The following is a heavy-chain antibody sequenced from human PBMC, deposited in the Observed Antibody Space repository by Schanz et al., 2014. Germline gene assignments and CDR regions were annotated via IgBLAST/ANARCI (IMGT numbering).Heavy chain of an antibody. D-gene: IGHD3-3*01. CDR1: GASISSTTYY. Sequence: QLQLQESGPGLVKPSETLSLTCSVSGASISSTTYYWGWVRQPPGKGLEWIGNIYYSGNTYYNPPRERRFTVSIDPSGTQFPLTLPSVTAADTAVYYCARHHDFWSGPDGRYLDLWGQGTLVTVSS. CDR3: ARHHDFWSGPDGRYLDL. V-gene: IGHV4-39*01. CDR2: IYYSGNT. J-gene: IGHJ4*02.